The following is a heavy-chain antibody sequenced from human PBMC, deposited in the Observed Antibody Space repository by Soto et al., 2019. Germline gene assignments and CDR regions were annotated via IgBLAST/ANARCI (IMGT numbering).Heavy chain of an antibody. Sequence: ASVKISCKASGYSFTDYHIHWVRQAPGQGLEWLGRINPKSGGTSTAQKFQGWVTMTTDTSISTASMELTRLTSDDTAIYYCARGDSTDCSNGVCSFFYNHDLDVWGQGTTVTVSS. CDR2: INPKSGGT. V-gene: IGHV1-2*04. CDR1: GYSFTDYH. D-gene: IGHD2-8*01. CDR3: ARGDSTDCSNGVCSFFYNHDLDV. J-gene: IGHJ6*02.